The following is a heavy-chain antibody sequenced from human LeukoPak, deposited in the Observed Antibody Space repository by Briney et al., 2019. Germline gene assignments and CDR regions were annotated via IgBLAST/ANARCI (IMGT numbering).Heavy chain of an antibody. J-gene: IGHJ4*02. Sequence: SETLSLTCTVSGGSISSSSYYWGWIRQPPGKGLEWIGEINHSGSTNYNPSLKSRVTISVDTSKNQFSLKLSSVTAADTAVYYCARAVPRSAPEDYWGQGTLVTVSS. V-gene: IGHV4-39*07. CDR1: GGSISSSSYY. CDR3: ARAVPRSAPEDY. CDR2: INHSGST.